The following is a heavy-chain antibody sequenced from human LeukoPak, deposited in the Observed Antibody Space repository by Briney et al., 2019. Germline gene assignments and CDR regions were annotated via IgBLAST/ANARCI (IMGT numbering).Heavy chain of an antibody. CDR2: ISSSSSYI. Sequence: GGSLRLSCAASGFTFSSYSMNWVHQAPGKGLEWVSSISSSSSYIYYADSVKGRFTISRDNAKNSLYLQMNSLRAEDTAVYYCARDLPVAVAGTGYDYWGQGTLVTVSS. V-gene: IGHV3-21*01. CDR1: GFTFSSYS. J-gene: IGHJ4*02. D-gene: IGHD6-19*01. CDR3: ARDLPVAVAGTGYDY.